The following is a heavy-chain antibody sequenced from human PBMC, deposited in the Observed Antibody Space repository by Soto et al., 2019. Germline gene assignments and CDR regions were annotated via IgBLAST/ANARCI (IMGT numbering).Heavy chain of an antibody. CDR3: ARDRPDTISYYGMDV. D-gene: IGHD3-3*01. CDR1: GGSISSGDYY. CDR2: IYYSGST. Sequence: SETLSLTCTVSGGSISSGDYYWSWIRQPPGKGLEWIGYIYYSGSTYYNPSLKSRVTISVDTSKNQFSLKLSSVTAADTAVYYCARDRPDTISYYGMDVWGQGTTVTVSS. J-gene: IGHJ6*02. V-gene: IGHV4-30-4*01.